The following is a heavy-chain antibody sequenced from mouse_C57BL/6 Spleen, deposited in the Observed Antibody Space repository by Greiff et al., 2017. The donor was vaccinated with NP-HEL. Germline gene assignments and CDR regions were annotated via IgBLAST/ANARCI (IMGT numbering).Heavy chain of an antibody. CDR2: IYPRSGNT. Sequence: LQESGAELARPGASVKLSCKASGYTFTSYGISWVKQRTGQGLEWIGEIYPRSGNTYYNEKFKGKATLTADKSSSTAYMELRSLTSEDSAVYFCARRGANFFDYWGQGTTLTVSS. D-gene: IGHD1-1*01. J-gene: IGHJ2*01. CDR1: GYTFTSYG. CDR3: ARRGANFFDY. V-gene: IGHV1-81*01.